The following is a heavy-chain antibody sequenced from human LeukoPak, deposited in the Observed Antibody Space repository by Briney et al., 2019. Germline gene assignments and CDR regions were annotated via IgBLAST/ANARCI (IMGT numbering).Heavy chain of an antibody. Sequence: GGSLRPSCAASGFTFSSYSMNWVRQAPGKGLEWVSSVGSSSSYIYYADSVKGRFTISRDNAKNSLYLQMNSLRAEDTAVYYCARAHYDFNFDYWGQGTLVTVSS. J-gene: IGHJ4*02. CDR3: ARAHYDFNFDY. CDR1: GFTFSSYS. D-gene: IGHD3-3*01. V-gene: IGHV3-21*01. CDR2: VGSSSSYI.